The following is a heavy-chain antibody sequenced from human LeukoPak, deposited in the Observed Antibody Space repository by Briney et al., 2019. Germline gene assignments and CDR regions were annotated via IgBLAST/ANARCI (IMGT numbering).Heavy chain of an antibody. D-gene: IGHD2-15*01. CDR1: GGSISSSSYY. CDR2: IYYSGST. Sequence: SETLSLTCTVSGGSISSSSYYWGWIRQPPGKGLEWVVNIYYSGSTYYNPSLKSRVTISVDTSKNQFSLRLSSVTAADTAVYYCARTRYCSGGSCRMGFDYWGQGTLVTVSS. V-gene: IGHV4-39*01. J-gene: IGHJ4*02. CDR3: ARTRYCSGGSCRMGFDY.